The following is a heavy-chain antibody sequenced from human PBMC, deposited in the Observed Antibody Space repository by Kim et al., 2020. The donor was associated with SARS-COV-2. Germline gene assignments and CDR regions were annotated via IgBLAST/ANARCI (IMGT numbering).Heavy chain of an antibody. D-gene: IGHD5-12*01. V-gene: IGHV3-33*06. CDR2: IWYDGSNK. J-gene: IGHJ6*02. CDR3: AKEYSGYVGDYYYGMDV. Sequence: GGSLRLSCAASGFTFSSYGMHWVRQAPGKGLEWVAVIWYDGSNKYYADSVKGRFTISRDNSKNTLYLQMNSLRAEDTAVYYCAKEYSGYVGDYYYGMDVWGQGTTVTVSS. CDR1: GFTFSSYG.